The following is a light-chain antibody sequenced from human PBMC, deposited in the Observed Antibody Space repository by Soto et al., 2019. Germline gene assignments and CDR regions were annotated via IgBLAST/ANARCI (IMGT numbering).Light chain of an antibody. J-gene: IGLJ3*02. CDR2: EVT. V-gene: IGLV2-23*02. Sequence: QSVLTQPASVSGSPGQSITISCTGTSSDVGGYNYVSWYQQRPGKAPKLMIFEVTKRPSGVSDRFSASKSGNTASLTISGVRAEDEADYYCCSYADTTTWVFGGGTQLTVL. CDR1: SSDVGGYNY. CDR3: CSYADTTTWV.